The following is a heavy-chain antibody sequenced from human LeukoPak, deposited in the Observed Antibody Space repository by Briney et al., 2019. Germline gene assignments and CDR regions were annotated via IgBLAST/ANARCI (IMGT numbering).Heavy chain of an antibody. D-gene: IGHD5-12*01. CDR2: LSYDATKE. J-gene: IGHJ6*02. Sequence: PGGSLRLSCAASGFTINSYGIHWVRQAPGKGLEWVAVLSYDATKESYADSVKGRFTISRDTSKNTLYLQMTSLRVEDTAVYYCAKEGYSGYDSKYYFAMDVWGRGTTVTVSS. V-gene: IGHV3-30*18. CDR1: GFTINSYG. CDR3: AKEGYSGYDSKYYFAMDV.